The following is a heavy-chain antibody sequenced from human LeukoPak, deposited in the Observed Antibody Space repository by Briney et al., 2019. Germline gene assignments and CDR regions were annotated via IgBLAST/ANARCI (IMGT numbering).Heavy chain of an antibody. CDR1: GFTFSSYS. Sequence: GGSLRLSCSASGFTFSSYSVHWVGQAPGKGLEWVAVISFDGNNKSYADSVKGRFTISRDNSKNTLYLQINSLRPEDTAVYYCATDSGLTYYYGLGSFDYWGQRTLVTVSS. CDR2: ISFDGNNK. D-gene: IGHD3-10*01. J-gene: IGHJ4*02. V-gene: IGHV3-30*04. CDR3: ATDSGLTYYYGLGSFDY.